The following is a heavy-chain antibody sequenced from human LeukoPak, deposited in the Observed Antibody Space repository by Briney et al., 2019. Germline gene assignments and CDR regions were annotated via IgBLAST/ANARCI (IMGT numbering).Heavy chain of an antibody. CDR1: GGSISSGGYY. V-gene: IGHV4-61*02. CDR2: VYTSGST. CDR3: ARDQALGYGWPTVLAIDT. J-gene: IGHJ3*02. Sequence: SETLSLTCTVSGGSISSGGYYWSWIRQPAGKGLEWIGRVYTSGSTNYNPSLKSRVTISIDTSKNQFSLNLSSVTAADTAVYYCARDQALGYGWPTVLAIDTWGQGTMVTVSS. D-gene: IGHD6-19*01.